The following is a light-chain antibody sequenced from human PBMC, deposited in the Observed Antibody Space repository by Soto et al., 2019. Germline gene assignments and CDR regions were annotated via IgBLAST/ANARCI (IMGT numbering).Light chain of an antibody. Sequence: QSALTQPVSVSGSPGQPITISCTGTSSDVGGYNYVSWYQHHPGKAPKLLIYDVSNRPSGISNRFSGSKSDNTASLTISGLQPEDEADYYCSSYTTSNTRQIVFGTGTKVTVL. V-gene: IGLV2-14*03. J-gene: IGLJ1*01. CDR2: DVS. CDR3: SSYTTSNTRQIV. CDR1: SSDVGGYNY.